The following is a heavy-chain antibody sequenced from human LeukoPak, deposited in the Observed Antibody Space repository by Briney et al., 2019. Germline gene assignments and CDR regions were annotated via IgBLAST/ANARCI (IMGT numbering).Heavy chain of an antibody. Sequence: ASVKVSCKASGYTFTGYYTHWVRQAPGQGLEWMGWINPNSGGTNYAQKFQGRVTMTRDTSISTAYMELSRLRSDDTAVYYCARNKGEDTAMVFDYWGQGTLVTVSS. V-gene: IGHV1-2*02. CDR2: INPNSGGT. CDR1: GYTFTGYY. CDR3: ARNKGEDTAMVFDY. J-gene: IGHJ4*02. D-gene: IGHD5-18*01.